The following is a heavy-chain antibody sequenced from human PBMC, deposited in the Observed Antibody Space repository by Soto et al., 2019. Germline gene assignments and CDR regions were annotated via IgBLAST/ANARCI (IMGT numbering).Heavy chain of an antibody. CDR1: GGSISSGGYS. CDR3: AAGGGLPRYY. D-gene: IGHD5-12*01. J-gene: IGHJ4*02. Sequence: QLQLQESGSGLVKPSQTLSLTCAVSGGSISSGGYSWSWIRQPPGKGLEWIGYIYHSGSTYYNPSFKRRVPISVVRSKNQFSLKLSSVTAADTAVYYCAAGGGLPRYYWGQGTLVTVSS. V-gene: IGHV4-30-2*01. CDR2: IYHSGST.